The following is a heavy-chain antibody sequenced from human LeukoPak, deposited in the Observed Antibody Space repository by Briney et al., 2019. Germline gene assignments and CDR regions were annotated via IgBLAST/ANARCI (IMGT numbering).Heavy chain of an antibody. CDR2: IKSKTDGGTT. D-gene: IGHD4-23*01. CDR1: GFTFSNAW. Sequence: PGGSLRLSCAASGFTFSNAWMSWVRQAPGKGLEWVGRIKSKTDGGTTDYAAPVKGRFTISRDDSKNTLYLQMNSLKTEDTAVYYCCTTVITSRYMDVWGKGTTVAISS. V-gene: IGHV3-15*01. CDR3: CTTVITSRYMDV. J-gene: IGHJ6*03.